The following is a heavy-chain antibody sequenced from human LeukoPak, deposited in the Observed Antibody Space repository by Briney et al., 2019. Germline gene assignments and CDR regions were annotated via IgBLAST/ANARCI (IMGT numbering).Heavy chain of an antibody. Sequence: GESLQISCKASGYSFTTYWIGWVRPMPGKGLEWMGIIYPGDSETRYSPSFQGQVTMSVDKSITTAYLQWSSLKASDTAMYYCARGFGGGDLWGQGTLVTVSS. CDR3: ARGFGGGDL. CDR2: IYPGDSET. J-gene: IGHJ4*02. V-gene: IGHV5-51*01. CDR1: GYSFTTYW. D-gene: IGHD3-10*01.